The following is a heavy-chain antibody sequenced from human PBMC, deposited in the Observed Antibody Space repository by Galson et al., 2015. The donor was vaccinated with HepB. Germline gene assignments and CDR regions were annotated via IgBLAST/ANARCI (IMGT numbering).Heavy chain of an antibody. D-gene: IGHD6-6*01. V-gene: IGHV3-23*01. Sequence: SLRLSCAASGFTFSSYAMSWVRQAPGKGLEWVSAISGSDGSTYYADFVKGRFTISRDNTKNTLYLEVNNLRAEDTAIYYCAKDFRPTAWGQGSLVTVSS. CDR2: ISGSDGST. J-gene: IGHJ5*02. CDR1: GFTFSSYA. CDR3: AKDFRPTA.